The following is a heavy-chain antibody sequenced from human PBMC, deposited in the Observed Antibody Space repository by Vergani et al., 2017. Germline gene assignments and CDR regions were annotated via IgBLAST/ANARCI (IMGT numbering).Heavy chain of an antibody. CDR2: INHSGST. D-gene: IGHD5-18*01. CDR1: GGSFSGYY. J-gene: IGHJ5*02. Sequence: QVQLQQWGAGLLKPSETLSLTCAVYGGSFSGYYWSWIRQPPGKGLEWIGEINHSGSTNYNPSLKSRVTISVDTSKNQFSLKLSSVTAADTAVYYCARQFRGYSYGRTPCWFDPWGQGTLVTVSS. V-gene: IGHV4-34*01. CDR3: ARQFRGYSYGRTPCWFDP.